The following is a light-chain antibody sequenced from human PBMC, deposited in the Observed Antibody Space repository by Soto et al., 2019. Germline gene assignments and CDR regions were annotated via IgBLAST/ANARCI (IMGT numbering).Light chain of an antibody. J-gene: IGLJ2*01. CDR1: GSTIGSNT. V-gene: IGLV1-44*01. CDR2: SND. Sequence: QSVLTQPPSASGPPGQRVTISCSGSGSTIGSNTVDWYQQLPGTAPKLLIYSNDQRPLGVPDRFSVSRSGTSASLAITGLQAEDEADYYCQSYDSSLSGVVFGGGTKLTVL. CDR3: QSYDSSLSGVV.